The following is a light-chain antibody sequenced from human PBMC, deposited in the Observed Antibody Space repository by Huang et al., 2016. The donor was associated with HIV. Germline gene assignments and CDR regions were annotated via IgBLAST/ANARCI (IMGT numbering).Light chain of an antibody. CDR2: ASS. Sequence: AIQMTQSPSSLSASVGDRVTITCRASQAIRNDLGWYKQRPVTAPNLLIYASSDLHSGVPLRFSGSGSGTDFTLTLSSLQPEDFGTYYCLQDYSYPRTFGRRTKV. V-gene: IGKV1-6*01. CDR3: LQDYSYPRT. CDR1: QAIRND. J-gene: IGKJ4*02.